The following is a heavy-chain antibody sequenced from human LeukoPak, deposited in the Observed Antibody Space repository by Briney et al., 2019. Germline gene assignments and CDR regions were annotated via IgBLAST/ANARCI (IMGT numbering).Heavy chain of an antibody. CDR1: GFTFSSYW. CDR3: ASNHNYGFDF. Sequence: GGSLRLSCAAPGFTFSSYWMSWVRQAPGKGLEWVANIREDGSEQFYVDSVKGRFIISRDDTKKSLYLQMNSLRGEDTAVYYCASNHNYGFDFWGQGTLVTVSS. D-gene: IGHD3-16*01. CDR2: IREDGSEQ. V-gene: IGHV3-7*01. J-gene: IGHJ4*02.